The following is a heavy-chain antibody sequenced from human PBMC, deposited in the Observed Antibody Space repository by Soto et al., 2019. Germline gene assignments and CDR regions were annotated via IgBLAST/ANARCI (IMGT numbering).Heavy chain of an antibody. Sequence: PGGSLRLSCTASGFIFSSCAMSWVRQAPGKGLEWFSSISASGDNTYYADSVKGRFTVSRDNSKNTLFLQMNSLRAEDAALYYCAKDQDQDYIWRSSGFTSLDYWGQGILVTVSS. CDR1: GFIFSSCA. CDR2: ISASGDNT. CDR3: AKDQDQDYIWRSSGFTSLDY. D-gene: IGHD3-16*01. V-gene: IGHV3-23*01. J-gene: IGHJ4*02.